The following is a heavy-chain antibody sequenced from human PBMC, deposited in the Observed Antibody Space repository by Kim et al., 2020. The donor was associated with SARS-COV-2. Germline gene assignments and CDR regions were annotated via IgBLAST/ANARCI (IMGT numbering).Heavy chain of an antibody. V-gene: IGHV4-34*01. CDR1: GGSFSGYY. D-gene: IGHD6-6*01. CDR2: INHSGST. J-gene: IGHJ5*02. Sequence: SETLSLTCAVYGGSFSGYYWSWIHQPPGKGLEWIGEINHSGSTNYNPSLKSRVTISVDTSKNQFSLKLSSVTAADTAVYYCARGLVLRSWFDPWGQGTLVTVSS. CDR3: ARGLVLRSWFDP.